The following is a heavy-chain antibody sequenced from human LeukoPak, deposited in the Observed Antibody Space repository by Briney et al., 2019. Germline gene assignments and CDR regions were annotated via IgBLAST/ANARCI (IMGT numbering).Heavy chain of an antibody. Sequence: PGGSLRLSCAASGFTFSNYAMGWVREAPGKGLEWVSAITGSGGNTYYADSVKGRFTISRDNSKNTVFLHMNSLRHEDTAIYYCVIWGDYDVLTGYYFSDYWGQGTLVTVSS. CDR1: GFTFSNYA. V-gene: IGHV3-23*01. CDR3: VIWGDYDVLTGYYFSDY. J-gene: IGHJ4*02. D-gene: IGHD3-9*01. CDR2: ITGSGGNT.